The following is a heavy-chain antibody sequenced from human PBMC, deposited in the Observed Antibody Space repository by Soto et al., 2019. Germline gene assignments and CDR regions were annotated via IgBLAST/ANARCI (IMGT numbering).Heavy chain of an antibody. Sequence: QVRLVQSGAELKKPGASVKVSCKASGNPFISYAISWVRQAPGQGLEWMGRFSVYNGNTIYAQKFHDRLTVTTDTSTTTAYMELRSLTSDDTAVYYCVWSCTGGSCSDYWGQGTLVTVSS. V-gene: IGHV1-18*04. CDR1: GNPFISYA. CDR2: FSVYNGNT. J-gene: IGHJ4*02. D-gene: IGHD2-15*01. CDR3: VWSCTGGSCSDY.